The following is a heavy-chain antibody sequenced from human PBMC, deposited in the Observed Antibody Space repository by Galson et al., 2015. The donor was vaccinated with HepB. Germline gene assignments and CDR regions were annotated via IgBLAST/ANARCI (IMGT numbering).Heavy chain of an antibody. J-gene: IGHJ5*02. Sequence: SLRLSCAASGFTFSSYNMNWVRQAPGKGLDWISYNSATGTTIDYADSVKGRFIISRDNAKNSLYLQMNSLRVEDTAVYYCARDSRATFGEPNWFDPWGQGTLVIVSS. D-gene: IGHD3-3*01. V-gene: IGHV3-48*03. CDR1: GFTFSSYN. CDR3: ARDSRATFGEPNWFDP. CDR2: NSATGTTI.